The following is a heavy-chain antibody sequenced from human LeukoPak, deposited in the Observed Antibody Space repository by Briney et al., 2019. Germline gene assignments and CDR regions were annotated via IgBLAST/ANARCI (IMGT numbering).Heavy chain of an antibody. CDR1: GFTFNNYA. Sequence: PGGSLTLSCAASGFTFNNYAIHWVHQAPGKGLEWVAIISFDGGNKYYADSVKGRFTISRDNSKNTLYLQMNSLRAEDTAVYYCARDGIVGSPLFKFDYWGQGTLVTVSS. J-gene: IGHJ4*02. CDR3: ARDGIVGSPLFKFDY. D-gene: IGHD1-26*01. CDR2: ISFDGGNK. V-gene: IGHV3-30-3*01.